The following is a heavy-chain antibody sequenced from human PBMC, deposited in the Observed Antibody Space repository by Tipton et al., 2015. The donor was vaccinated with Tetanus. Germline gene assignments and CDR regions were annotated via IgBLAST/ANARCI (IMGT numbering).Heavy chain of an antibody. V-gene: IGHV4-30-2*01. CDR2: ISHSGRT. J-gene: IGHJ6*02. CDR1: GGSISDKKYY. CDR3: ARGGGNTMFRGGEFVHSYYYQGMDV. Sequence: GLVKPSETLSLTCTVSGGSISDKKYYWGWIRQPPGKGLECIGYISHSGRTYYNPSLNSRVTISLDRSKNQFSLKLTSVTAADTAVYYCARGGGNTMFRGGEFVHSYYYQGMDVWGQGTTVTVSS. D-gene: IGHD3-10*01.